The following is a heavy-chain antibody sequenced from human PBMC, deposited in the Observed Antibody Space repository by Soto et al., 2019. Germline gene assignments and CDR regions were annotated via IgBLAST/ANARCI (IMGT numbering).Heavy chain of an antibody. V-gene: IGHV4-34*01. CDR2: INHSGST. CDR3: ARELVIRYQLFDY. D-gene: IGHD3-9*01. CDR1: GGSFSGYY. J-gene: IGHJ4*02. Sequence: SETLSLTCAVYGGSFSGYYWSWIRQPPGKGLEWIGEINHSGSTNYNPSLKSRVTISVDTSKNQFSLKLSSVTAADTAVYYCARELVIRYQLFDYWGQGTLVTVSS.